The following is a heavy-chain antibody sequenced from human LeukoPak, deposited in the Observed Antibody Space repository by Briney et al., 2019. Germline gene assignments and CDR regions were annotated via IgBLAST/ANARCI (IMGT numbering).Heavy chain of an antibody. J-gene: IGHJ4*02. CDR1: GFTFSSYG. Sequence: GRSLRLSCAASGFTFSSYGMHWVRQAPGKGLEWVAVIWYDGSNKYYADSVKGRFTISRDNSKNTLYLQMNSLRAEDTAVYYCARALGLYDYGDYGFDYWGQGTLVTVSS. CDR3: ARALGLYDYGDYGFDY. CDR2: IWYDGSNK. D-gene: IGHD4-17*01. V-gene: IGHV3-33*01.